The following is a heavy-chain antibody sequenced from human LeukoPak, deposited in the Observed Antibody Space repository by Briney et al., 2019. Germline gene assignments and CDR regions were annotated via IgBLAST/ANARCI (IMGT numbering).Heavy chain of an antibody. CDR2: IKSIGNSYAT. V-gene: IGHV3-73*01. J-gene: IGHJ3*02. Sequence: GGSLRLSCAASGFTFSGCAMHWVRQASGKGLEWVGRIKSIGNSYATEYAASVKGRFTISRDDSKSTAYLQMNSLNTEDTAVYYCAREDDYGDPGGFDIWGQGTMVTVSS. CDR3: AREDDYGDPGGFDI. D-gene: IGHD4-17*01. CDR1: GFTFSGCA.